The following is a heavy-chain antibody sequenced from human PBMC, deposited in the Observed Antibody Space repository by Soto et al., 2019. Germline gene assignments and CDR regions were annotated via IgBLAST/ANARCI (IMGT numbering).Heavy chain of an antibody. J-gene: IGHJ4*02. Sequence: QVQLVESGGGVVQPGRSLRLSCAASGFTFSSYAMHWVRQAPGKGLEWVAVISYDGSNKYYADSVKGRFTISRDNSKNTLYLQMNSLRAEDTDVYYCAREEMATIDYWGQGTLVTVSS. CDR1: GFTFSSYA. V-gene: IGHV3-30-3*01. D-gene: IGHD5-12*01. CDR2: ISYDGSNK. CDR3: AREEMATIDY.